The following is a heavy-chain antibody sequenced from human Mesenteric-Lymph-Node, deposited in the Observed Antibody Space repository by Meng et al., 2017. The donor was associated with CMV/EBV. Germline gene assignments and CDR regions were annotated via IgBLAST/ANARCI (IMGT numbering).Heavy chain of an antibody. CDR1: GYSFINYY. CDR3: AREGSGGSDY. J-gene: IGHJ4*02. V-gene: IGHV1-46*01. CDR2: INPNSGST. Sequence: ASVKVSCKAFGYSFINYYMHWVRQAPGQGLEWMGMINPNSGSTTYAQNFQGRVTMSVDTSKNQISLKLESVTAADTAVYYCAREGSGGSDYWGQGTLVTVSS. D-gene: IGHD1-26*01.